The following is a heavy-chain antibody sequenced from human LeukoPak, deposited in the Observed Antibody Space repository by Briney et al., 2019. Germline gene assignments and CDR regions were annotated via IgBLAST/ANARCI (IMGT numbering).Heavy chain of an antibody. Sequence: PGGSLRLSCVASGFTFSTYGMYWVRQAPGKGLEWVAFIEYEGGYNKYYADSVKGRFTISRDNSKDTLYLQMNSLRAEDTGFYYCAKDKEYASGSFPIECWGQGTLVAVSS. CDR3: AKDKEYASGSFPIEC. J-gene: IGHJ4*02. CDR1: GFTFSTYG. D-gene: IGHD3-10*01. V-gene: IGHV3-30*02. CDR2: IEYEGGYNK.